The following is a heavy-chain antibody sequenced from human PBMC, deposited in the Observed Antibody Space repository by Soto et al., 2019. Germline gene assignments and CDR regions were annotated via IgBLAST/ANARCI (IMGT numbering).Heavy chain of an antibody. CDR1: GGTFSSYA. Sequence: QVQLVQSGAEVKKPGSSVKVSCKASGGTFSSYAISWVRQAPGQGLEWMGGIIPIFGTANYAQKFQGRVTITADESTSTAYMELSSLRSEDTAVYYCASRTGTEQYYYYYYGMDVWGQGTTVTVSS. CDR2: IIPIFGTA. D-gene: IGHD1-1*01. J-gene: IGHJ6*02. V-gene: IGHV1-69*01. CDR3: ASRTGTEQYYYYYYGMDV.